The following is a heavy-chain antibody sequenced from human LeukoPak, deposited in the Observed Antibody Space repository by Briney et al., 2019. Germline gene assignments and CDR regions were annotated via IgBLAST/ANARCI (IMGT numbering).Heavy chain of an antibody. V-gene: IGHV1-8*03. J-gene: IGHJ5*02. CDR3: AIHMVRGVISWFDP. CDR1: GYTFTSYD. Sequence: ASGKLSCKASGYTFTSYDINWVRQATGQGLEWMGWMNPNSGNIVYAQKFQGRVTITRNTSISTAYMELRSLRSEDTAVYYCAIHMVRGVISWFDPWGQGTLVTVSS. D-gene: IGHD3-10*01. CDR2: MNPNSGNI.